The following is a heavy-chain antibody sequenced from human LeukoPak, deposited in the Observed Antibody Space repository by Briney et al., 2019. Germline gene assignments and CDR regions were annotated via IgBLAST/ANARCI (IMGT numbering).Heavy chain of an antibody. D-gene: IGHD2-15*01. V-gene: IGHV3-23*01. J-gene: IGHJ4*02. Sequence: PGGSLRLSCAASGFTVSSNYMSWVRQAPGRGLEWVSSISGSGGSIYYADSVKGRFTISRDNSKNTLYLQMNSLRAEDTAVYYCAKARGEQNGGSNYWGQGTQVIVSS. CDR1: GFTVSSNY. CDR3: AKARGEQNGGSNY. CDR2: ISGSGGSI.